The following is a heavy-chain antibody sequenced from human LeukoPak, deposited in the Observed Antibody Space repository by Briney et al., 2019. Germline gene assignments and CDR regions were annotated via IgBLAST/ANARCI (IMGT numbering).Heavy chain of an antibody. CDR2: VNQDGSQK. D-gene: IGHD5-18*01. J-gene: IGHJ5*01. CDR1: EFTFSRSW. Sequence: GGSLRLSCVVSEFTFSRSWMTWVRQAPGKGLEWVGNVNQDGSQKYYVDSVKGRFAISRDNAKNSLYLQMNSLRGEDTAMYYCARDGYNYASDSWGQGTLVTVSS. V-gene: IGHV3-7*01. CDR3: ARDGYNYASDS.